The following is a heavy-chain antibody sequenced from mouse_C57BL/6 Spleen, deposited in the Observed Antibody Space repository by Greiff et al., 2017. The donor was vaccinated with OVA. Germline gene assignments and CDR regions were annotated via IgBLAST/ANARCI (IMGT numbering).Heavy chain of an antibody. J-gene: IGHJ3*01. V-gene: IGHV3-6*01. CDR2: ISYDGSN. Sequence: EVQLQQSGPGLVKPSQSLSLTCSVTGYSITSGYYWNWIRQFPGNKLEWMGYISYDGSNNYNPSLKNRISITRDTSKNQFFLKLNSVTTEDTATYYCARDNYDYDAYWGQGTLVTVSA. CDR1: GYSITSGYY. D-gene: IGHD2-4*01. CDR3: ARDNYDYDAY.